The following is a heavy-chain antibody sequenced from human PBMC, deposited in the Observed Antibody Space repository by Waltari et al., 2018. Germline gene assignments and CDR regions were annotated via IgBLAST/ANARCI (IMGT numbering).Heavy chain of an antibody. CDR1: GYTFTSYY. CDR3: ARSLSSSDVYDIDFDY. J-gene: IGHJ4*02. Sequence: QVQLVQSGAEVKKPGASVKVSCKASGYTFTSYYMHWVRQAPGQGLEWMGIINPSGGSTMYEQKFQGTVTMTRDASTGTVYMELSSLRSEDTAVYYCARSLSSSDVYDIDFDYSGQRTLVTVSS. CDR2: INPSGGST. D-gene: IGHD3-9*01. V-gene: IGHV1-46*01.